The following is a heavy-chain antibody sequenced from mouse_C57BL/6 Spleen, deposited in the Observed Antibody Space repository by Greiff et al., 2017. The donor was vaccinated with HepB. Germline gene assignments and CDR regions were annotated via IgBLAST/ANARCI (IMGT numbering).Heavy chain of an antibody. V-gene: IGHV1-52*01. CDR3: ARGGGLRREYAMDY. CDR1: GYTFTSYW. D-gene: IGHD2-4*01. Sequence: VQLQQPGAELVRPGSSVKLSCKASGYTFTSYWMHWVKQRPIQGLEWIGNIDPSDSETHYNQKFKDKATLTADKSSSTAYMQLSSLTSEDSAVYYCARGGGLRREYAMDYWGQGTSVTVSS. CDR2: IDPSDSET. J-gene: IGHJ4*01.